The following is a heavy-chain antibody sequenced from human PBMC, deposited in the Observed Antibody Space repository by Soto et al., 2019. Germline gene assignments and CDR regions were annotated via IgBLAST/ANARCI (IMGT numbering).Heavy chain of an antibody. CDR1: GGSISSGGYY. Sequence: QVQLQESGPGLVKPSQTLSLTCTVSGGSISSGGYYWSWIRQHPGKGLEWIGYIYYSGSTYYNPSLKSRVTISVDTSKNQFSLKLSSVTAADTAVYYCARDQASIVVVTQDRYFDLWGRGTLVTVSS. CDR3: ARDQASIVVVTQDRYFDL. CDR2: IYYSGST. V-gene: IGHV4-31*03. D-gene: IGHD3-22*01. J-gene: IGHJ2*01.